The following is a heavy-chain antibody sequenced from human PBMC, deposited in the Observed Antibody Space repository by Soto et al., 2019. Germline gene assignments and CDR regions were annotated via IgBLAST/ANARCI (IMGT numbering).Heavy chain of an antibody. CDR1: GDSLTNNHW. CDR3: VRDSRTGCSSINCYMH. J-gene: IGHJ4*02. Sequence: QLQLRESGPGVVQPSGTLSLTCDVSGDSLTNNHWRSWVRQAPGKGLEWIGEIWHTGRPNYNPSLKSRVAISIDKSKNQFSLKLSSVTAADTAVYYCVRDSRTGCSSINCYMHWGQGTLVTVSS. V-gene: IGHV4-4*02. D-gene: IGHD2-15*01. CDR2: IWHTGRP.